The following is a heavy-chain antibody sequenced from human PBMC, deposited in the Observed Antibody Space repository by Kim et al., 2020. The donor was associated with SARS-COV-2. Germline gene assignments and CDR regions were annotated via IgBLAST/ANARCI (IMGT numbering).Heavy chain of an antibody. CDR3: AREWESEYCSGGSCYLNWFDP. Sequence: SETLSLTCTVSGGSISSGSYYWSWIRQPAGKGLEWIGRIYTSGSTNYNPSLKSRVTISVDTSKNQFSLKLSSVTAADTAVYYCAREWESEYCSGGSCYLNWFDPCGQGTLVTVSS. CDR1: GGSISSGSYY. V-gene: IGHV4-61*02. D-gene: IGHD2-15*01. J-gene: IGHJ5*02. CDR2: IYTSGST.